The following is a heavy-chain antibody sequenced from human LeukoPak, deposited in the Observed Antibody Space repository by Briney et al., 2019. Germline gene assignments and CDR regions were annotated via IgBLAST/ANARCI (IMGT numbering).Heavy chain of an antibody. J-gene: IGHJ6*03. D-gene: IGHD3-10*01. CDR3: ARVYDSGSQAYFYYMDV. V-gene: IGHV4-59*01. CDR1: GGSISSYY. Sequence: SETLSLTCTVSGGSISSYYWSWIRQPPGKGLGWIGYIYYSGSTNYNPSLKSRVTISVDTSKNQFSLKLSSVTAADTAVYYCARVYDSGSQAYFYYMDVWGKGTTVTISS. CDR2: IYYSGST.